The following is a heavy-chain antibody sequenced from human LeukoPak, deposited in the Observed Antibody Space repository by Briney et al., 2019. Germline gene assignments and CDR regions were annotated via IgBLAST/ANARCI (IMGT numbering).Heavy chain of an antibody. CDR3: ARDGVAGKFDY. CDR1: GFTFSSYG. D-gene: IGHD6-19*01. Sequence: PGRSLRLSCAASGFTFSSYGMHWVRQAPGKGLEWVAVTWYDGSNKYYADSVKGRFTISRDNSKNTLYLQMNSLRAEDTAVYYCARDGVAGKFDYWGQGTLVTVSS. J-gene: IGHJ4*02. V-gene: IGHV3-33*01. CDR2: TWYDGSNK.